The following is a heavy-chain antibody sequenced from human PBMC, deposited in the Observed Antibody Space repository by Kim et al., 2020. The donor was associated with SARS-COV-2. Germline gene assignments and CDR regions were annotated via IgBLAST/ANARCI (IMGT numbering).Heavy chain of an antibody. CDR1: GFTFRNYA. D-gene: IGHD6-13*01. J-gene: IGHJ4*02. CDR3: AKSLSSIWYFDY. CDR2: ISDSGVST. Sequence: GGSLRLSCAASGFTFRNYAMTWVRQAPGKGLEWVSAISDSGVSTYYADSVKGRFTISRDNSKNTLYLQMNSLGAEDTAVYYCAKSLSSIWYFDYWGQGTL. V-gene: IGHV3-23*01.